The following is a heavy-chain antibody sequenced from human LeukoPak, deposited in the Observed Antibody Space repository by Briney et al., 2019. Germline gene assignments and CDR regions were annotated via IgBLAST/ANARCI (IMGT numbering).Heavy chain of an antibody. Sequence: GGSLRLSCAASGFTFSSYAMHWVRQAPGKGLEWVAVIWYDGSKKYYADSVKGRFTISRDNSKNTLYVQMNSLRAEDTAVYYCARAAYCSSTSCPYDYGMDVWGQGATVTVSS. CDR2: IWYDGSKK. J-gene: IGHJ6*02. D-gene: IGHD2-2*01. V-gene: IGHV3-33*08. CDR3: ARAAYCSSTSCPYDYGMDV. CDR1: GFTFSSYA.